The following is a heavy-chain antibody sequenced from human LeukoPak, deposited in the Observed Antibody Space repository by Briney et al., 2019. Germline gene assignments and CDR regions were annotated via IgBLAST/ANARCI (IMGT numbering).Heavy chain of an antibody. D-gene: IGHD3-9*01. CDR3: ARVSDTLSGYYFWGFEY. CDR1: GYTFISYG. CDR2: ISGYNGNT. V-gene: IGHV1-18*01. Sequence: ASVKVSCKASGYTFISYGISWVRQAPGQGLEWMGWISGYNGNTKYAQKFQGRVTMTTDTSTTTAYMDLRSLRSDDTAVYYCARVSDTLSGYYFWGFEYWGQGTLVTVSS. J-gene: IGHJ4*02.